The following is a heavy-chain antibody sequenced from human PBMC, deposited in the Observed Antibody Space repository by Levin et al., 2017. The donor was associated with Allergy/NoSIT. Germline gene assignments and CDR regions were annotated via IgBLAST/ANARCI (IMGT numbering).Heavy chain of an antibody. CDR1: GFTFDDYA. V-gene: IGHV3-9*01. J-gene: IGHJ4*02. D-gene: IGHD4-11*01. CDR2: ISWNSGSI. CDR3: AKAPRLGHFDY. Sequence: LSLTCAASGFTFDDYAMHWVRQAPGKGLEWVSGISWNSGSIGYADSVKGRFTISRDNAKNSLYLQMNSLRAEDTALYYCAKAPRLGHFDYWGQGTLVTVSS.